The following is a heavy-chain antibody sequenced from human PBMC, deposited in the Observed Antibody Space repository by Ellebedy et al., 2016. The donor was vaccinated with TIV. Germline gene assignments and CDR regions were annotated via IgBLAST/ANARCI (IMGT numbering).Heavy chain of an antibody. CDR2: ISGSGGST. Sequence: GESLKISCAASGFTFSSYGMHWVRQAPGKGLEWVSAISGSGGSTYYADSVKGRFTIPRDNSKNTLYLQMNSLRAEDTAVYYCARGGLGWIFFDYWGQGTLVTVSS. V-gene: IGHV3-23*01. D-gene: IGHD2-2*03. CDR1: GFTFSSYG. J-gene: IGHJ4*02. CDR3: ARGGLGWIFFDY.